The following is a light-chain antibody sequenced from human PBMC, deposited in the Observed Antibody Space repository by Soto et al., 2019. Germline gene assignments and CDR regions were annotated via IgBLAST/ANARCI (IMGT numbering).Light chain of an antibody. CDR3: QHRHN. Sequence: EIVLTQSPATLSLSPGDRATLSCRASQSVSSDFAWYQHKPGQTPRLLIYDASNRATGIPARFSGTGSRTDFTLTISSLEPEDFALYYCQHRHNFGPGTKVDFK. CDR1: QSVSSD. CDR2: DAS. V-gene: IGKV3-11*01. J-gene: IGKJ3*01.